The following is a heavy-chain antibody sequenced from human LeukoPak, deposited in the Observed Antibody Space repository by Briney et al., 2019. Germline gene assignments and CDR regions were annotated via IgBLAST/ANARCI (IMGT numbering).Heavy chain of an antibody. J-gene: IGHJ4*02. D-gene: IGHD6-6*01. CDR3: ARTYSSSSAIPYYFDY. V-gene: IGHV4-30-2*01. CDR1: GGSISSGGYY. CDR2: IYHSGST. Sequence: PSQTLSLTCTVSGGSISSGGYYWSWIRQPPGKGLEWIGYIYHSGSTYYNPSLKSRVIISVDRSKNQFSLKLSSVTAADTAVYYCARTYSSSSAIPYYFDYWGQGTLVTVSS.